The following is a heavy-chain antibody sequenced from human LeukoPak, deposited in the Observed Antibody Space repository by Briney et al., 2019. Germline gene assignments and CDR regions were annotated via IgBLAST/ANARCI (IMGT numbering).Heavy chain of an antibody. J-gene: IGHJ5*02. Sequence: GGSLRLSCAASGFTFSSYWMHWVRQAPGKGLMWVSRINSDGSSASYADSVKGRFTISRDNAKNTLYLQMNSLRAEDTAVYYCAREQQKVRGASWFDPWGQGTLVTVSS. CDR3: AREQQKVRGASWFDP. D-gene: IGHD3-10*01. CDR2: INSDGSSA. V-gene: IGHV3-74*01. CDR1: GFTFSSYW.